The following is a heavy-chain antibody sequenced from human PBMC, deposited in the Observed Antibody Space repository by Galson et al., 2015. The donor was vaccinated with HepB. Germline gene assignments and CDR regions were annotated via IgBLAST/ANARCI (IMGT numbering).Heavy chain of an antibody. J-gene: IGHJ4*02. D-gene: IGHD5-24*01. V-gene: IGHV3-30*18. Sequence: SLRLSCAASGFPFSRYAMHWVRQAPGKGLEWVALISFDGSSKHYADSVKGRFTISRDNSKNTLYLQMNSLRAEDTAVNFCANWGDGYNYFHHWGQGTLLTVSS. CDR3: ANWGDGYNYFHH. CDR1: GFPFSRYA. CDR2: ISFDGSSK.